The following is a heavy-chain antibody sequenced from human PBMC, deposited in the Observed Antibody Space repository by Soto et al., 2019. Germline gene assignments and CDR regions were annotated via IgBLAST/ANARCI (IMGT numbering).Heavy chain of an antibody. D-gene: IGHD3-22*01. CDR3: AREFYDSSGYYYGLSYFDY. V-gene: IGHV1-69*01. Sequence: QVQLVQSGAEVKKPGSSVKVSCKASGGTFSSYAISWVRQAPGQGLEWMGGIIPIFGTANYAQKFQGRVTITADESTSTAYMELSSLRSEDTAVYYCAREFYDSSGYYYGLSYFDYWGQGTLVTVSS. J-gene: IGHJ4*02. CDR1: GGTFSSYA. CDR2: IIPIFGTA.